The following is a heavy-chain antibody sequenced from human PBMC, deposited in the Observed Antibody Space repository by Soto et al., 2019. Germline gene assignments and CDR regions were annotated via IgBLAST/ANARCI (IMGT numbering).Heavy chain of an antibody. Sequence: GGSLRLSCAASGFTFSDYAMNWFRQAPGKGLEWVSTLSGSGISTYDADFVKGRFTISRDNSKNMLFLQMNSLRAEDTAIYYCAKELVGALYYGMDVWGQGTTVTVS. CDR3: AKELVGALYYGMDV. D-gene: IGHD6-13*01. V-gene: IGHV3-23*01. CDR2: LSGSGIST. J-gene: IGHJ6*02. CDR1: GFTFSDYA.